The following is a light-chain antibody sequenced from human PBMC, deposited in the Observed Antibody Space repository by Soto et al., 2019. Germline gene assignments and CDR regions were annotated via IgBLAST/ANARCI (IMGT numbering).Light chain of an antibody. CDR1: SSDVGGYNS. CDR3: TSFSSSTSLYV. CDR2: EVS. J-gene: IGLJ1*01. Sequence: QSVLTQPASVSGSPGQSITISCTGTSSDVGGYNSVSWFQQHPSKAPKLIIYEVSHRPSGVSNRFSGSKSGNTASLTISGLQAEDEADYYCTSFSSSTSLYVFGTGTKV. V-gene: IGLV2-14*01.